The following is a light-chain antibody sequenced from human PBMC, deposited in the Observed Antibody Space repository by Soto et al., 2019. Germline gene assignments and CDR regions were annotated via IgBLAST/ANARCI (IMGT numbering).Light chain of an antibody. Sequence: EIVMTQSPATLSVSPGEGVTLSCRASQSVSSNLAWYQQRPGQAPSLLIYGASTRANGIPARFSGSGSGTEFTLTISSLQSEDFAFYYCQQYNNWHPITFGQGTRLEIK. J-gene: IGKJ5*01. CDR1: QSVSSN. CDR3: QQYNNWHPIT. V-gene: IGKV3-15*01. CDR2: GAS.